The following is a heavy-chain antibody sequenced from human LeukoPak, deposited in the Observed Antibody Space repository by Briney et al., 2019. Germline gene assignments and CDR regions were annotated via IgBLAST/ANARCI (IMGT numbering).Heavy chain of an antibody. J-gene: IGHJ2*01. V-gene: IGHV4-59*01. Sequence: SETLSLTCTVSGGSISTYYWSWIRQPPGQGLDWIGYLYDTGNTKYNPSLKSRVSISVDTSKNQFSLRLSSVTAADTAVYYCARGGWYLDLWGRGTLVTVSS. CDR2: LYDTGNT. CDR3: ARGGWYLDL. CDR1: GGSISTYY.